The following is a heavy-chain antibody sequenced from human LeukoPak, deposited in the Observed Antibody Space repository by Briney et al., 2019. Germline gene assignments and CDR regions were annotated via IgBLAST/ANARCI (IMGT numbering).Heavy chain of an antibody. Sequence: GESLRLSCAASGFIFSSYVMSWVRQAPGKGLEWVSVIGTSGVTTYYADSVKGRLTISRDNSKNTLYLQMNSLRAEDTAVYYCATGDWDHYGLFDYWGQGTLVTVSS. CDR2: IGTSGVTT. CDR1: GFIFSSYV. V-gene: IGHV3-23*01. J-gene: IGHJ4*02. CDR3: ATGDWDHYGLFDY. D-gene: IGHD3/OR15-3a*01.